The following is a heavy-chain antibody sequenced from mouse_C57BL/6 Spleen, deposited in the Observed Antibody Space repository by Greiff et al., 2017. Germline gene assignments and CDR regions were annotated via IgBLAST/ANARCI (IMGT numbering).Heavy chain of an antibody. J-gene: IGHJ4*01. CDR3: AREGWYAMDY. D-gene: IGHD2-3*01. Sequence: EVKLVESGGGLVKPGGSLKLSCAASGFTFSSYTMSWVRQTPEKRLEWVATISGGGGNTYYPDSVKGRFTISRDNAKNTLYMQMSSLRSEDTALYYCAREGWYAMDYWGQGTSVTVSS. CDR1: GFTFSSYT. V-gene: IGHV5-9*01. CDR2: ISGGGGNT.